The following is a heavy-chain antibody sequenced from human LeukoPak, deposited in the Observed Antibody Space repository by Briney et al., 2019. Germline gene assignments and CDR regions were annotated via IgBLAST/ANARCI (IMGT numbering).Heavy chain of an antibody. CDR3: ARWDDSAWAFGN. D-gene: IGHD6-19*01. J-gene: IGHJ4*02. V-gene: IGHV4-39*07. CDR2: IYYSGST. Sequence: PSETLSFTCTVSGGSISSSSYYWGWIRQPPGKGLEWIGSIYYSGSTYYNPSLKSRVTISVDTSKNQFSLKLSSVTAADTAVYYCARWDDSAWAFGNWGPGTLVTVSS. CDR1: GGSISSSSYY.